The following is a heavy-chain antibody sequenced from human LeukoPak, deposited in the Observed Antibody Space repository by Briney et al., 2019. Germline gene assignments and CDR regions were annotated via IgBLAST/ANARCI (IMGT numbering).Heavy chain of an antibody. CDR1: GFTFNDYG. Sequence: GGSLRLSCAASGFTFNDYGMSWVRQAPGKGLEWVSGINWNGGSTGYADSVKGRFTISRDNAKNSLYLQMNSLRAEDTALYYCAREGTYYYGSGSYPSGDYWGQGTLVTVSS. V-gene: IGHV3-20*04. CDR2: INWNGGST. J-gene: IGHJ4*02. CDR3: AREGTYYYGSGSYPSGDY. D-gene: IGHD3-10*01.